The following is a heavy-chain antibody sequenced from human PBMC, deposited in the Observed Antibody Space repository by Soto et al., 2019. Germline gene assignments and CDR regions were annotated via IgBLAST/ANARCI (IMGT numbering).Heavy chain of an antibody. Sequence: GGSLRLSCAASGFTFSSYAMHWVRQAPGKGLEWVAVISYDGSNKYYADSVKGRFTISRDNSKNTLYLQMNSLIAEDTAVYYCARDDSGYDYWGQGTLVTVSS. J-gene: IGHJ4*02. CDR1: GFTFSSYA. CDR3: ARDDSGYDY. V-gene: IGHV3-30-3*01. CDR2: ISYDGSNK. D-gene: IGHD5-12*01.